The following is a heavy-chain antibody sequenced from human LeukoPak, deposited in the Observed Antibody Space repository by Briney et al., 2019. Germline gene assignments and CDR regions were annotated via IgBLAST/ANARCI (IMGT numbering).Heavy chain of an antibody. V-gene: IGHV3-48*03. D-gene: IGHD2-2*01. Sequence: QPGGSLRLSCAASGFTFSSYEMNWVRQAPGKGLEWVSHISNTGGSTMYYADSVKGRFTISRDNAKNSLYLQMNSLRAEDTAVYYCARRYCSSTSCLLDYWGQGTLVTVSS. J-gene: IGHJ4*02. CDR2: ISNTGGSTM. CDR3: ARRYCSSTSCLLDY. CDR1: GFTFSSYE.